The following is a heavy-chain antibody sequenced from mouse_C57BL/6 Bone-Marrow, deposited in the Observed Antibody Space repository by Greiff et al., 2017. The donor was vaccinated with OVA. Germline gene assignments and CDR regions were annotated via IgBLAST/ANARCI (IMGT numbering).Heavy chain of an antibody. J-gene: IGHJ2*01. Sequence: QVQLQQSGPELVKPGASVKISCKASGYAFSSSWMNWVKQRPGKGLEWIGRIYPGDGDTNYNGKFKGKATLTADKSSSTAYMQLSSLTSEDSAVYFCARGGDGYYCYFDYWGQGTTLTVSS. D-gene: IGHD2-3*01. V-gene: IGHV1-82*01. CDR3: ARGGDGYYCYFDY. CDR1: GYAFSSSW. CDR2: IYPGDGDT.